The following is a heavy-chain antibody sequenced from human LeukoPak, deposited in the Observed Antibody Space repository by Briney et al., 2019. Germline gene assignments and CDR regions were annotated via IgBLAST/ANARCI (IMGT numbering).Heavy chain of an antibody. CDR2: IIPIFGTA. D-gene: IGHD5-24*01. CDR1: GGTFSSYA. Sequence: GASVKVSCKASGGTFSSYAISWVRQAPGQGLEWMGGIIPIFGTANYAQKFQGRVTITTDESTSTAYMELSSLRSEDTAVYYCARAGPSVEMATWFGYWGQGTLVTVSS. J-gene: IGHJ5*01. V-gene: IGHV1-69*05. CDR3: ARAGPSVEMATWFGY.